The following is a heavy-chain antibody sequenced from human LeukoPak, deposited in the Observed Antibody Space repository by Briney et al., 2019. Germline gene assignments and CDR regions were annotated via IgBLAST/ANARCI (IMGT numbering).Heavy chain of an antibody. Sequence: PSETLSLTCAVSGDSMSSIDWWSWVRQPPGKGLEWIGEIHHTGSTNYNPSLKSRVTISVDKSKNQFSPNFNSMSAADSAVYYCAANGYYTIEYWGQGTLVTVSS. CDR3: AANGYYTIEY. V-gene: IGHV4-4*02. D-gene: IGHD1-26*01. CDR1: GDSMSSIDW. CDR2: IHHTGST. J-gene: IGHJ4*02.